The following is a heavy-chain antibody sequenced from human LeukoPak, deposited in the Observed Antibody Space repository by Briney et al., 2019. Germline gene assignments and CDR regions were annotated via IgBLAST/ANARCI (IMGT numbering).Heavy chain of an antibody. CDR1: GYTLTELS. D-gene: IGHD3-10*01. J-gene: IGHJ6*03. V-gene: IGHV1-24*01. CDR2: FDPEDGET. CDR3: ARGITMIRGVISVGAGIGSQPKRYYYYYYMDV. Sequence: ASVKVSCKVSGYTLTELSMHWVRQAPGKGLEWMGGFDPEDGETIYAQKFQGRVTMTRDTSTSTVYMELSSLRSEDTAVYYCARGITMIRGVISVGAGIGSQPKRYYYYYYMDVWGKGTTVTISS.